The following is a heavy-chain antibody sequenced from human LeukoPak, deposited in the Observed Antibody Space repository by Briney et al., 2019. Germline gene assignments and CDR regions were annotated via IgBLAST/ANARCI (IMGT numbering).Heavy chain of an antibody. J-gene: IGHJ4*02. CDR2: ISDSGGST. CDR1: GITLNNYG. Sequence: GGSLRLSCAVSGITLNNYGMTWVRQAPGKGLEWVAGISDSGGSTKYADSVKGRFTISRDNPKNALYLQMNSLRAEDTAVYFCAKRGVVIRVILVGFHKEAYYFESWGQGALVTVSS. D-gene: IGHD3/OR15-3a*01. CDR3: AKRGVVIRVILVGFHKEAYYFES. V-gene: IGHV3-23*01.